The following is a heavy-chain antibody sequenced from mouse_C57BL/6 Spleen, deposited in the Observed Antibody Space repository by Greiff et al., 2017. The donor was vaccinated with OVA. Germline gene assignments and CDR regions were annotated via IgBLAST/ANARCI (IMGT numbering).Heavy chain of an antibody. CDR2: IDPSDSET. D-gene: IGHD6-2*01. Sequence: QVQLKQPGAELVRPGSSVKLSCKASGYTFTSYWMHWVKQRPIQGLEWIGNIDPSDSETHYNQKIKDKATLTVDKSSSTVYMQLSSLTSEYSAVYYCARDLSDYWGQGTTLTVSS. CDR3: ARDLSDY. CDR1: GYTFTSYW. V-gene: IGHV1-52*01. J-gene: IGHJ2*01.